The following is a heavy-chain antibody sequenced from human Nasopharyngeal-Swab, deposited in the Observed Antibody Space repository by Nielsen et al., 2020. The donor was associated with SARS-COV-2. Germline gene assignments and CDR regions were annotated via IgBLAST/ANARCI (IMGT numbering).Heavy chain of an antibody. CDR3: GRGMDV. CDR2: ISYDGSNK. CDR1: GFIFSSYG. Sequence: GESLKISCAASGFIFSSYGMHWVRQAPGKGLEWVAVISYDGSNKYYADSVKGRFTISRDNSKNTLYLQMNSLRAEDTAVYYCGRGMDVWGQGTTVTVSS. V-gene: IGHV3-30*03. J-gene: IGHJ6*02.